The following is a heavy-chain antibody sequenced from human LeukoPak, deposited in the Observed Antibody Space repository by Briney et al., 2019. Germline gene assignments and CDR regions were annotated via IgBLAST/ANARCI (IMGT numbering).Heavy chain of an antibody. CDR1: GFTFSSYA. D-gene: IGHD2-2*01. CDR2: INTNGGRT. V-gene: IGHV3-64*01. J-gene: IGHJ4*02. Sequence: PGESLRLSCAASGFTFSSYAMHWVRQAPGKGLEFVSAINTNGGRTYYANSVKGRFTISRDHSKNTLYLQMGSLRAEDMAVYYCAREGIVVVPAALDYWGQGTLVTVSS. CDR3: AREGIVVVPAALDY.